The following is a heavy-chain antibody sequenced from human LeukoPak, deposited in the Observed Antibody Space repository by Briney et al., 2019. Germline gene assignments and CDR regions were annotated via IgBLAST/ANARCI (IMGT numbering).Heavy chain of an antibody. D-gene: IGHD2-21*02. J-gene: IGHJ1*01. Sequence: GASVKVSCKASGYTFTGYYMHWVRQAPGQGLEWMGWINPNSGGTNFAQKFQGRVTLTRDTSINTAYMELSSLRSDDTAVYYCARAKLDDCGGVCDQYFQHWGQGTLVTVSS. CDR3: ARAKLDDCGGVCDQYFQH. CDR2: INPNSGGT. CDR1: GYTFTGYY. V-gene: IGHV1-2*02.